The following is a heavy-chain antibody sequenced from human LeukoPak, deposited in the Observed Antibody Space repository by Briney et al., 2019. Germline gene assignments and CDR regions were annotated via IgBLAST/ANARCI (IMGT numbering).Heavy chain of an antibody. CDR3: AIGYSGYDYYFDY. CDR1: GYTFTGYY. D-gene: IGHD5-12*01. Sequence: ASVKVSCKASGYTFTGYYMHWVRQAPGQGLEWMGWINPNSGGTNYAQKFQGRVTMTRDTSISTAYMELSSLRSEDTAVYYCAIGYSGYDYYFDYWGQGTLVTVSS. CDR2: INPNSGGT. J-gene: IGHJ4*02. V-gene: IGHV1-2*02.